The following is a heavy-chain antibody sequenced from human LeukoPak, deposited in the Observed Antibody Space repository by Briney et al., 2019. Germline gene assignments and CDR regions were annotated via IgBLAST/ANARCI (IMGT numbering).Heavy chain of an antibody. V-gene: IGHV4-4*07. Sequence: PSETLSLTCTVSGGSISSYYWSWIRQPAGKGLDGIGRFYTSGSTDYNPSLNSRVTISVDESKNQFALKLSSVPAADTAVYYCARDSDGLHFDYWGQGTLVTVSS. J-gene: IGHJ4*02. CDR2: FYTSGST. CDR3: ARDSDGLHFDY. CDR1: GGSISSYY.